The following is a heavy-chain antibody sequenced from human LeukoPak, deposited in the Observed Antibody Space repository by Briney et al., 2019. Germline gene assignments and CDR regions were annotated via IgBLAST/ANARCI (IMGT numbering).Heavy chain of an antibody. CDR1: GGTFSSYA. D-gene: IGHD4-17*01. V-gene: IGHV1-69*13. CDR3: AREWTTVTTYDAFDI. CDR2: IIPIFGTA. Sequence: SVKVSCKASGGTFSSYAISWVRQAPGQGLEWMGGIIPIFGTANYAQKFQGRVTITADESTSTAYMELSSLRSEDTAVYYCAREWTTVTTYDAFDIWGQGTMVTVSS. J-gene: IGHJ3*02.